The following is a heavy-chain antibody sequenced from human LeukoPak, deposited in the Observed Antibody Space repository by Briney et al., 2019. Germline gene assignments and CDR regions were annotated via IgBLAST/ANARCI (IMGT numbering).Heavy chain of an antibody. J-gene: IGHJ4*02. CDR2: ISSSSNYI. D-gene: IGHD3-10*01. V-gene: IGHV3-21*01. Sequence: GGSLRLSCAASGFTFTSYTMNWVRQAPGKGLEWVSSISSSSNYIYYADSVKGRFTISRDNAKNSLYLQMNSLRAEDTAVYYCARGYGSGSYVFDYWGQGTLVTVPS. CDR1: GFTFTSYT. CDR3: ARGYGSGSYVFDY.